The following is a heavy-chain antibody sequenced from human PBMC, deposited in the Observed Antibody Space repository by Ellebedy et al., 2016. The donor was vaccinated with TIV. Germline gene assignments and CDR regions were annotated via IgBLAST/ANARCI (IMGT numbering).Heavy chain of an antibody. V-gene: IGHV4-34*01. J-gene: IGHJ4*02. CDR2: INHSVGT. CDR3: ARGLGGGEYFDF. D-gene: IGHD2/OR15-2a*01. Sequence: MPSETLSLTCAVYGVSFSGSYWSWIRRPPGKGLEWIGEINHSVGTNSNPSLKSRVTISLDTSKNQFSLKLTSVSAADTADCFCARGLGGGEYFDFWGQGTPVTVSS. CDR1: GVSFSGSY.